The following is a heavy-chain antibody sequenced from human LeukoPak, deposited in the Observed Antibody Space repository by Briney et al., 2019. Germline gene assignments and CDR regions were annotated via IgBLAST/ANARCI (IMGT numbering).Heavy chain of an antibody. Sequence: QAGGSLRLSCAASGFTVSSNYMSWVRQAPGKGLEWVSVIYNSGGSTYYADSVKGRFTISRDNSKNTLYLHMNNLRAEDTAVYYCARDWATFSGMDVWGQGTTVTVSS. D-gene: IGHD3-16*01. CDR3: ARDWATFSGMDV. CDR2: IYNSGGST. V-gene: IGHV3-66*01. J-gene: IGHJ6*02. CDR1: GFTVSSNY.